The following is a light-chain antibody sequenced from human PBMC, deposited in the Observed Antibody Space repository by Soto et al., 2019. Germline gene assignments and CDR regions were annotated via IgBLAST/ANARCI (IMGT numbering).Light chain of an antibody. CDR2: DAS. CDR1: QSVSSY. CDR3: QQRSNWRFT. J-gene: IGKJ3*01. Sequence: VLTQSPATLSLSPGERATLSCRASQSVSSYLAWYQQKPGQAPRLLIYDASNRATGIPARFSGGGSGTDFTLTISSLEPDDFAVYYCQQRSNWRFTFGPGTKVDXK. V-gene: IGKV3-11*01.